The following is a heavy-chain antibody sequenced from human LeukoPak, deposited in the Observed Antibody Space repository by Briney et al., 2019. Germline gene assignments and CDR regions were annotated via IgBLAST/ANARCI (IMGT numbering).Heavy chain of an antibody. CDR1: GGSISSYY. D-gene: IGHD5-18*01. CDR2: IYYSGST. V-gene: IGHV4-59*01. CDR3: ARVDTAMVRSAFDI. Sequence: SETLSLTCTVSGGSISSYYWSWIRQPPGKGLEWIGYIYYSGSTNYNPSLKSRVTISVDTSKNQFSLKLSSVTAADTAVYYCARVDTAMVRSAFDIWGQGTMVTVSS. J-gene: IGHJ3*02.